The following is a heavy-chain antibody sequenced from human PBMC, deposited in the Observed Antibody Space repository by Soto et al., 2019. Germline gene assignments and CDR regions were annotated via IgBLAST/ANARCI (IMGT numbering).Heavy chain of an antibody. D-gene: IGHD2-2*01. CDR2: ISSSSSYI. CDR3: ARDRGIVVVPSGSSYYGMDV. V-gene: IGHV3-21*01. J-gene: IGHJ6*02. CDR1: GFTFSTYS. Sequence: GWSLRLSCAASGFTFSTYSMNWVRQAPGKGLEWVSSISSSSSYIYYADSVKGRFTLSRDNAKNSLYLQMNSLRAEDTAVYYCARDRGIVVVPSGSSYYGMDVWGQGTTVTVSS.